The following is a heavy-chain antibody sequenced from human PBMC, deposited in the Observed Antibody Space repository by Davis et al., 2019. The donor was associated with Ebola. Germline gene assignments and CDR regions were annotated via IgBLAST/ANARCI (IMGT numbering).Heavy chain of an antibody. D-gene: IGHD4-23*01. CDR2: MNPNRGNT. CDR3: ARFRAVVSSGGYYYYYYGMDV. CDR1: GYTFTSYD. V-gene: IGHV1-8*01. Sequence: ASVTVSCKASGYTFTSYDINWVRQATGQGLEWMGWMNPNRGNTGYAQKFQGRVTMTRNTSISTAYMELSSLRSEDTAVYYCARFRAVVSSGGYYYYYYGMDVWGKGTTVTVSS. J-gene: IGHJ6*04.